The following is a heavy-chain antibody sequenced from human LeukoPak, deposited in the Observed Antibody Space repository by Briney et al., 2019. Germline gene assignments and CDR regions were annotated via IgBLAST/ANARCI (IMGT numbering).Heavy chain of an antibody. CDR2: IDQEGSKQ. CDR1: GFNFSNYW. V-gene: IGHV3-7*01. Sequence: PGGFLRLSCAVSGFNFSNYWMSWVRQAPGKGLEGVANIDQEGSKQNYADSVKGRFSISRDNAKTSVYLQMNSLKVEDTAFYYCARSKAGGYWGQGTLVTVSS. J-gene: IGHJ4*02. D-gene: IGHD3-10*01. CDR3: ARSKAGGY.